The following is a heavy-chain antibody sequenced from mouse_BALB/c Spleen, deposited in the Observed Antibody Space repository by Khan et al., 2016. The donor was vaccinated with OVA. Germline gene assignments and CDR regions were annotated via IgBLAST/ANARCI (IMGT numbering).Heavy chain of an antibody. CDR2: ISPGSGDT. CDR1: GYTFTDYY. J-gene: IGHJ3*01. Sequence: QVQLQQPGAELARPGASVKLSCKASGYTFTDYYINWVKQRTGQGLEWIGEISPGSGDTYYNERFKGKATLTADKSSSTAYMQLSSLTSEASAVYFCARRNYFGYTFAYWGQGTLLTVSA. D-gene: IGHD1-2*01. CDR3: ARRNYFGYTFAY. V-gene: IGHV1-77*01.